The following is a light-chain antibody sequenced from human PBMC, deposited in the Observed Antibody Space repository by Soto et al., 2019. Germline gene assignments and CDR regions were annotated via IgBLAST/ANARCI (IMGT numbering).Light chain of an antibody. J-gene: IGKJ1*01. CDR3: PQYDIYSRT. Sequence: DIQMTQSPSTLSASVGDRVTITCRASQSISSWLAWYQQKPGKAPKLLIYDASTLQSGVPSRFSGSGSGTEFTLTISSLQPDDFATYYRPQYDIYSRTFGQGTQVDIK. CDR2: DAS. V-gene: IGKV1-5*01. CDR1: QSISSW.